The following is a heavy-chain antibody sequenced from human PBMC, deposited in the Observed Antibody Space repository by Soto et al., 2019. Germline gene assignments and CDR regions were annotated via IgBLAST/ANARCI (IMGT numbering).Heavy chain of an antibody. CDR1: GGTFSSYA. J-gene: IGHJ6*02. V-gene: IGHV1-69*13. CDR2: IIPIIGTA. Sequence: SVKVSCKASGGTFSSYAISWVRQAPGQGLEWMGGIIPIIGTANYAQKFQGRVTITADESTSTAYMELSSLRSEDTAVYYCARGRYSYGSNYYYGMDVWGQGTTVTVSS. CDR3: ARGRYSYGSNYYYGMDV. D-gene: IGHD5-18*01.